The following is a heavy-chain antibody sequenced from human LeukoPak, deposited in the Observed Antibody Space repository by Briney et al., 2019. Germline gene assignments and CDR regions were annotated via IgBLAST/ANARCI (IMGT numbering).Heavy chain of an antibody. Sequence: PGGSLRLSCAASGFTFSSNWMHWVRQAPGKGLVWVSRINSDGSSRSYAESVKGRFTISRDNAKNSLYLQMNSLRAEDTAVYYCAREYTAVAGTYFDYWGQGTLVTVSS. CDR3: AREYTAVAGTYFDY. CDR2: INSDGSSR. CDR1: GFTFSSNW. V-gene: IGHV3-74*01. J-gene: IGHJ4*02. D-gene: IGHD6-19*01.